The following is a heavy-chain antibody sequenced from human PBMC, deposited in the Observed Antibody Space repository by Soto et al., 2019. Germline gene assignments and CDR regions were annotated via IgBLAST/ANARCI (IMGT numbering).Heavy chain of an antibody. CDR1: GVFISSNTNY. V-gene: IGHV4-39*01. CDR3: ARRLSTPGYCSRSSCHEYYFDH. CDR2: VYYSGRT. J-gene: IGHJ4*02. D-gene: IGHD2-2*01. Sequence: SETLSLTCTVSGVFISSNTNYWGWIRQPPGKGLEWIGSVYYSGRTYYNPSLKSRVIISVDTSKNQFSLKLSSVTAADTAVYYCARRLSTPGYCSRSSCHEYYFDHWGQGTLVTVSS.